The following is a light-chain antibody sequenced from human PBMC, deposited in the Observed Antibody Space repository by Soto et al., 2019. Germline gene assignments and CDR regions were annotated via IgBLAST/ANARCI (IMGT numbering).Light chain of an antibody. CDR2: DVS. V-gene: IGLV2-14*01. CDR3: SSYTSTSLV. J-gene: IGLJ2*01. Sequence: QSVLSQPASVSGSPGQSITISCTGTSSDVGAYNYVSWYQQHPGKAPKLMIYDVSTRPSGLSNRFSGSKSGNTASLTISGLQAEDVADYYCSSYTSTSLVFGGGTKLTVL. CDR1: SSDVGAYNY.